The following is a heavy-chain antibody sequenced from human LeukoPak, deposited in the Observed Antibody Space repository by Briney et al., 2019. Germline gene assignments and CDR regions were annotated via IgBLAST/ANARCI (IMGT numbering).Heavy chain of an antibody. Sequence: GGSLRLSCAASGFIVSSNYMNWVRQAPGKGLEWVSVLYSDGTTYYTDSVKGRFTISRDNSKNTLYLQMNSLRAGDTAVYYCARGGGYYGIDSWGQGTLVTVSS. J-gene: IGHJ4*02. D-gene: IGHD3-22*01. CDR3: ARGGGYYGIDS. CDR2: LYSDGTT. CDR1: GFIVSSNY. V-gene: IGHV3-53*01.